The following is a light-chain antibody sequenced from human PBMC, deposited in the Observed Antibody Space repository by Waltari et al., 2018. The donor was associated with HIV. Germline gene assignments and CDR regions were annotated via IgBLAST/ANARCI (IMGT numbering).Light chain of an antibody. J-gene: IGKJ3*01. CDR2: GAS. V-gene: IGKV3-15*01. Sequence: ETVITQSPGALSVSPGDRVTLSCRASQNVSTNLAWYQQKPGQPPRLLIYGASARATDGPARFSGSGSGTEFNLSIAALRSEDLAVYFCQQYNSWPLTFGPGSKVNIK. CDR3: QQYNSWPLT. CDR1: QNVSTN.